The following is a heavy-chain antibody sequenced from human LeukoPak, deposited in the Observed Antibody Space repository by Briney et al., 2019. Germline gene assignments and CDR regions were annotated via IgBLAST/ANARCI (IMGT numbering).Heavy chain of an antibody. CDR1: GYTFTSYG. Sequence: ASVKVSCKASGYTFTSYGISWVRQAPGQGLEWMGWISAYNGNTNYAQKLQGRVTMTTDTSTSTAYMELRSPRSDDTAVYYCARDWDYGDYGGFWGQGTMVTVSS. D-gene: IGHD4-17*01. CDR2: ISAYNGNT. J-gene: IGHJ3*01. V-gene: IGHV1-18*01. CDR3: ARDWDYGDYGGF.